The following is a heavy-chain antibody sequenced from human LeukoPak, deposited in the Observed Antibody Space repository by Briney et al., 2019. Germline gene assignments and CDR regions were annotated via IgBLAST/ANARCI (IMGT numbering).Heavy chain of an antibody. J-gene: IGHJ5*02. V-gene: IGHV1-18*01. Sequence: ASVKVSCKASGYTFTSYGISWVRQAPGQGLEWMGWISAYNGNTNYAQKLQGRVTMTTETSTSTAYMELRSLRSDDTAVYYCARVSTPRDWFDPWGQGTLVTVSS. CDR2: ISAYNGNT. D-gene: IGHD2-2*01. CDR3: ARVSTPRDWFDP. CDR1: GYTFTSYG.